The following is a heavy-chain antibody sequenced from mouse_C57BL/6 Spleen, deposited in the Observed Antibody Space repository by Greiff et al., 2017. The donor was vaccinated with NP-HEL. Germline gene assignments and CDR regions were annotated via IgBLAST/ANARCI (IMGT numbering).Heavy chain of an antibody. CDR1: GYSFTGYY. Sequence: VQLQQSGPELVKPGASVKISCKASGYSFTGYYMNWVKQSPEKSLEWIGEINPSTGGTTYNQKFKAKATLTVDKSSSTAYMQLKSLTSEDSAVYYCASLTNRWLLRSFAYWGQGTLVTVSA. CDR3: ASLTNRWLLRSFAY. J-gene: IGHJ3*01. V-gene: IGHV1-42*01. D-gene: IGHD2-3*01. CDR2: INPSTGGT.